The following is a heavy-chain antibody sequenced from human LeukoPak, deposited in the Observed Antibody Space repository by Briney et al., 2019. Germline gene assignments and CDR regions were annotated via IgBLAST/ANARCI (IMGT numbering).Heavy chain of an antibody. CDR2: ISAYNGNT. J-gene: IGHJ4*02. CDR1: GYTFTSYG. D-gene: IGHD6-13*01. V-gene: IGHV1-18*01. Sequence: GASVKVSCKASGYTFTSYGISWVRQAPGQGLEWMGWISAYNGNTNYAQKLQGRVTMTTDTSTSTAYMELRSLRSDDTAVYYCASEIAAAGNSVSDYWGQGTLVTVSS. CDR3: ASEIAAAGNSVSDY.